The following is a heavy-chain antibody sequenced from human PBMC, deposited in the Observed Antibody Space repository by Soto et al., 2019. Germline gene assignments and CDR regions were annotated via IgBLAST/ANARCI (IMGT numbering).Heavy chain of an antibody. CDR1: GGSISSYY. Sequence: SETLSLTCTVSGGSISSYYWSWIRQPPGKGLEWIGYIYYSGSTNYNPSLKSRVTISVDTSKNQFSLKLSSVTAADTAVYYCARLYYDILTVKWFDPWGQGTLVTVS. J-gene: IGHJ5*02. D-gene: IGHD3-9*01. V-gene: IGHV4-59*01. CDR3: ARLYYDILTVKWFDP. CDR2: IYYSGST.